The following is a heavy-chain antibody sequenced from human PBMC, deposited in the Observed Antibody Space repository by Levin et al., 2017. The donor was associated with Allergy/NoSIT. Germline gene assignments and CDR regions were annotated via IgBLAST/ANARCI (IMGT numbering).Heavy chain of an antibody. V-gene: IGHV4-39*01. D-gene: IGHD3-10*01. CDR1: GGSISSSSYY. CDR2: IYYSGST. Sequence: LSLTCTVSGGSISSSSYYWGWIRQPPGKGLEWIGSIYYSGSTYYNPSLKSRVTISVDTSKNQFSLKLSSVTAADTAVYYCARLHGSGSYSVDYWGQGTLVTVSS. CDR3: ARLHGSGSYSVDY. J-gene: IGHJ4*02.